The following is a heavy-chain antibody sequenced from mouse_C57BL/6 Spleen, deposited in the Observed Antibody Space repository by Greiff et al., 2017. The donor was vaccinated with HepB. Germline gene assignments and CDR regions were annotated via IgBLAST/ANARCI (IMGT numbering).Heavy chain of an antibody. CDR3: ARSGDYGVDY. CDR2: INPGSGGT. D-gene: IGHD2-4*01. CDR1: GYAFTNYL. J-gene: IGHJ2*01. V-gene: IGHV1-54*01. Sequence: VQLQQSGAELVRPGTSVKVSCKASGYAFTNYLIEWVKQRPGQGLAWIGVINPGSGGTNYNEKFKGKATLTADKSSSTAYMQLSSLTSDDSAVYFCARSGDYGVDYWGQGTTLTVSS.